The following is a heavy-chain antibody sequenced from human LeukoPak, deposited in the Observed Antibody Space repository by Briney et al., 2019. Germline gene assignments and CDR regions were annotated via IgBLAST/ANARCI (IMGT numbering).Heavy chain of an antibody. J-gene: IGHJ5*02. V-gene: IGHV4-39*07. Sequence: SETLSLTCNVYGRSFDNYYWSWLRQPPGKGLEWIGSIYYSGSTYYNPSLKSRVTISVDTSKNQLSLMLSSVTAADPALYYFVGDANWIDPWGQGTLVTVSS. CDR1: GRSFDNYY. CDR2: IYYSGST. CDR3: VGDANWIDP.